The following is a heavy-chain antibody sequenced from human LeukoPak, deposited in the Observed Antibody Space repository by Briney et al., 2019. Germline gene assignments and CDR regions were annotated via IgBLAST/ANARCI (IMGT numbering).Heavy chain of an antibody. Sequence: GGSLRLSCAASGFTFSSYAMHWVRQAPGKGLEWVAVISNVGSNKYYADSVKGRFTISRDNSKNTLYLQMNSLRAEDTAVYYCARDKQAGGSCWGFYDYYGMDVWGQGTTVTVSS. V-gene: IGHV3-30*04. D-gene: IGHD6-13*01. CDR3: ARDKQAGGSCWGFYDYYGMDV. J-gene: IGHJ6*02. CDR2: ISNVGSNK. CDR1: GFTFSSYA.